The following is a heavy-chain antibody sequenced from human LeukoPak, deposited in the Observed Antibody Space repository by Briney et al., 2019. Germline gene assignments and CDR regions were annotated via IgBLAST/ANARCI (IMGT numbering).Heavy chain of an antibody. J-gene: IGHJ4*02. CDR2: TWSDGSNK. CDR3: ARDPAYSYSTSWYYVDY. V-gene: IGHV3-33*01. D-gene: IGHD6-13*01. Sequence: GRSLRLSCAASGFTFSSCGMHWVRQAPGKGLEWLAVTWSDGSNKYYADSVKGRFTISRDNSKNTLYLQMNSLRAEDTAVYYCARDPAYSYSTSWYYVDYWGQGTLVTISS. CDR1: GFTFSSCG.